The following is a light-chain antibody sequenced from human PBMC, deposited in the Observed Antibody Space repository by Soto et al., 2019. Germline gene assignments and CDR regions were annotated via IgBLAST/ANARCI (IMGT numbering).Light chain of an antibody. J-gene: IGKJ1*01. CDR3: QQYYDYPWT. CDR1: QDISSY. Sequence: AIRMTQSPSSFSASTGDRVTITCRASQDISSYLAWYQQKPGKAPNLLIYAASTLQSGVPSRFSGGGSGTDFTLTISCLQSEDFATYYCQQYYDYPWTFGQGTKVEIK. V-gene: IGKV1-8*01. CDR2: AAS.